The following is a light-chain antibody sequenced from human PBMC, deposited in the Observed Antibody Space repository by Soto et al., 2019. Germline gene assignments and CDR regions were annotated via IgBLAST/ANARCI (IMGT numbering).Light chain of an antibody. CDR2: EVS. V-gene: IGLV2-14*01. CDR3: SSYTTSITHWV. CDR1: SSDVGGYNY. Sequence: QSALTQPASVSGSPGQSITISCTGTSSDVGGYNYVSWYQRHPGKAPKLMIYEVSNRPSGVSNRFSGSKSGNTASLTISGLQAEDEADYYCSSYTTSITHWVFGGGTQVTVL. J-gene: IGLJ3*02.